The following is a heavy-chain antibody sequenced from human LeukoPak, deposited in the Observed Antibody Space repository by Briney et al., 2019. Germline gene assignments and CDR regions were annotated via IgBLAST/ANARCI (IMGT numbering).Heavy chain of an antibody. CDR2: IRPSTGDT. CDR1: GYTFTNYY. V-gene: IGHV1-18*04. CDR3: ARVRDYLFDY. D-gene: IGHD2/OR15-2a*01. J-gene: IGHJ4*02. Sequence: ASVKVSCKVSGYTFTNYYMQWVRQAPGQGLEWMGWIRPSTGDTDYALSLQGRVTLTTDTSTNTAYMELRSLRSDDTAVYYCARVRDYLFDYWGQGTLVTVSS.